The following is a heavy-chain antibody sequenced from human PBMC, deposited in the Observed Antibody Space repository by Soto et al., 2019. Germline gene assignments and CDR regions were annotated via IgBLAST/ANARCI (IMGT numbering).Heavy chain of an antibody. V-gene: IGHV5-10-1*01. CDR3: AKAKNDYNWDNRPPFDY. D-gene: IGHD1-20*01. J-gene: IGHJ4*02. CDR2: IDPSDSYT. CDR1: GYSFTSYW. Sequence: GSLKISCKGSGYSFTSYWISWVRQMPGKGLEWMGRIDPSDSYTNYSPSFQGHVTISTDQSRNTVYLQMDSLRADDTAIYYCAKAKNDYNWDNRPPFDYWGQGTLVTVSS.